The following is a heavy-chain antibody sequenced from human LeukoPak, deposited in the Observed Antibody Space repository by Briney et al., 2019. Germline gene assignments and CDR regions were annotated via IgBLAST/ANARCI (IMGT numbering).Heavy chain of an antibody. CDR2: IIPIFGTA. V-gene: IGHV1-69*06. J-gene: IGHJ6*03. D-gene: IGHD3-22*01. CDR3: ARDGYYDSSGYYYVASYYYYMDV. CDR1: GGTFSSYA. Sequence: SVKVSCKASGGTFSSYAISWVRQAPGQGLEWMGGIIPIFGTANYAQKFQGRVTITADKSTSTAYMELSSLRSEDTAVYYCARDGYYDSSGYYYVASYYYYMDVWGKGTTVTVSS.